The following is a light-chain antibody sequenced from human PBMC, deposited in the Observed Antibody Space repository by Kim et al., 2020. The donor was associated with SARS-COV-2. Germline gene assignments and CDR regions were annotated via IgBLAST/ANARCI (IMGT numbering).Light chain of an antibody. Sequence: IQLTQSPSSLSASVGDRVTITCRASQGISSYLVWYQQKPGKAPKFLIYAASTLQSGVPSRFSGSGSGTDFTLTISSLQPEDFASYYCQQFKSYPLTFGQGTRLEIK. V-gene: IGKV1-9*01. J-gene: IGKJ5*01. CDR1: QGISSY. CDR3: QQFKSYPLT. CDR2: AAS.